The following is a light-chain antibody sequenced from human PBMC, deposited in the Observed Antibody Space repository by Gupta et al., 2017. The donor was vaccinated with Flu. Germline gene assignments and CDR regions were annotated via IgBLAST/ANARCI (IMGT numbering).Light chain of an antibody. J-gene: IGLJ3*02. CDR2: DDS. Sequence: SFVLTQPPSMSVAPGQKARIPCGGTNIGSKSVHWYQQKSGQAPVVVVFDDSDRPAGVPERFSGANSGNTATLSISRVEAGDDAAYYCQLWDGGSDHPGVFDGGTQLSVL. CDR3: QLWDGGSDHPGV. CDR1: NIGSKS. V-gene: IGLV3-21*02.